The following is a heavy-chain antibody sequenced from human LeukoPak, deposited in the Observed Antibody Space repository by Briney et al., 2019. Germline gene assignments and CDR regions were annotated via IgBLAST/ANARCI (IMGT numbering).Heavy chain of an antibody. CDR2: TYYRSKWYN. V-gene: IGHV6-1*01. CDR3: ARDRVWVAAAVGHFDY. J-gene: IGHJ4*02. Sequence: QTLSLTCAISGDSVSSNSAAWNWIRQSPSRGLEWLGRTYYRSKWYNDYAVSVKSRITIYPDTSKNQFSLQLNSVTPEDTAVYYCARDRVWVAAAVGHFDYWGQGTLVTVSS. D-gene: IGHD6-13*01. CDR1: GDSVSSNSAA.